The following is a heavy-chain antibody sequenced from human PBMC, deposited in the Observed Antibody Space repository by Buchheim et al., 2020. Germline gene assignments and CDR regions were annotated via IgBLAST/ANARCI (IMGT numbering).Heavy chain of an antibody. CDR1: GFTFGTYS. J-gene: IGHJ6*02. CDR3: ARDQIAVGVFYGMDV. D-gene: IGHD2-21*01. Sequence: EVQLVESGGDLVQPGGSLRLSCAASGFTFGTYSMNWVRQAPGKGLEWISYISGSSSSIYYADSVKGRFTISRDNPKNSLTLQMSSLRDEDTAVYYCARDQIAVGVFYGMDVWGQGTT. V-gene: IGHV3-48*02. CDR2: ISGSSSSI.